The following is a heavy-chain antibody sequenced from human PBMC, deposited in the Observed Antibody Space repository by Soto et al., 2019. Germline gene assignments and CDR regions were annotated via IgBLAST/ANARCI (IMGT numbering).Heavy chain of an antibody. J-gene: IGHJ4*02. CDR1: GLTFSSW. D-gene: IGHD5-18*01. CDR2: TTQDGSGK. V-gene: IGHV3-7*01. CDR3: ASLDTAMIKTAGY. Sequence: GGSLRLSCVASGLTFSSWMSWVRQAPGKGLEWVAMTTQDGSGKHYVDSVKGRFTISRDSAKNSMYLQMNSLTVEDKAMYYCASLDTAMIKTAGYWGQGTQVTVSS.